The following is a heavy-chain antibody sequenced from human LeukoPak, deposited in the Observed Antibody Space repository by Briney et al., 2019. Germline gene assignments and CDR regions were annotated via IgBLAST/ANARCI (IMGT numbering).Heavy chain of an antibody. Sequence: SVKVSCKASGGTFSSDAISWVRQAPGQGLEWMGRIIPILGIANYAQKFQGRVTITADKSTSTDYMELSSLRSEDTAVYYCASLAYCGGDCYSWFAPWGQGTLVTVSS. J-gene: IGHJ5*02. CDR2: IIPILGIA. V-gene: IGHV1-69*04. CDR1: GGTFSSDA. D-gene: IGHD2-21*02. CDR3: ASLAYCGGDCYSWFAP.